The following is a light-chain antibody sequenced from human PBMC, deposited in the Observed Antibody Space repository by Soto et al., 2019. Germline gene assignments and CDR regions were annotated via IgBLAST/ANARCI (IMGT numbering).Light chain of an antibody. V-gene: IGKV1-39*01. Sequence: ENKMTQSPYSVSTSIGDRVTITCRTSQSVSTYLNWYQQRPGKAPKLLIYGASSLQSGVPSRFSGSGSGTHFTLTISSLQPEDFATYYCQEGSTLLTFGGGTKVDI. CDR2: GAS. CDR3: QEGSTLLT. J-gene: IGKJ4*01. CDR1: QSVSTY.